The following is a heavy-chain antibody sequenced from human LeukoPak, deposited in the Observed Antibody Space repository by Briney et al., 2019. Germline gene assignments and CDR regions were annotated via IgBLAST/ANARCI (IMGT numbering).Heavy chain of an antibody. CDR2: ISYDGSNK. D-gene: IGHD2-15*01. Sequence: GGSLRLSCAASGFTFSSYAMHWVRQAPGKGLEWVAVISYDGSNKYYADSVKGRFTISRDNSKNTLYLQMNSLRAEDTAVYYCAKDREIVVVVAAPLDYWAREPWSPSPQ. CDR1: GFTFSSYA. CDR3: AKDREIVVVVAAPLDY. V-gene: IGHV3-30*04. J-gene: IGHJ4*02.